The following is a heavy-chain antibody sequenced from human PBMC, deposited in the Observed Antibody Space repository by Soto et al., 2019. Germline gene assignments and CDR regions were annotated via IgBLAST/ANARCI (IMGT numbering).Heavy chain of an antibody. V-gene: IGHV4-59*01. CDR1: GGSISSYY. J-gene: IGHJ4*02. Sequence: PSETLSLTCTVSGGSISSYYWSWIRQPPGKGLEWIGYIYYSGSTNYNPSLKSRVTISVDTSKNQFSLKLSSVTAADTAVYYCACTYYYDSSGYPNFDYWGQGTLVTVSS. D-gene: IGHD3-22*01. CDR2: IYYSGST. CDR3: ACTYYYDSSGYPNFDY.